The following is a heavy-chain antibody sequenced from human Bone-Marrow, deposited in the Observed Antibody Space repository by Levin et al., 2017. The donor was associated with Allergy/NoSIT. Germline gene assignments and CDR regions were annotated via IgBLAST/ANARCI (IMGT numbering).Heavy chain of an antibody. CDR2: ISSSGSTI. J-gene: IGHJ4*02. Sequence: GESLKISCAASGFTFSSYEMNWVRQAPGKGLEWVSYISSSGSTIYYADSVKGRFTISRDNAKNSLYLQMNSLRAEDTAVYYCARDGDLLGYCSSTSCYTETGGFDYWGQGTLVTVSS. CDR3: ARDGDLLGYCSSTSCYTETGGFDY. V-gene: IGHV3-48*03. D-gene: IGHD2-2*02. CDR1: GFTFSSYE.